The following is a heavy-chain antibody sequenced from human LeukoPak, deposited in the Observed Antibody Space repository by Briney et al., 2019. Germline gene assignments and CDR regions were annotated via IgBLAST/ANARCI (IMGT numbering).Heavy chain of an antibody. CDR2: INPSGGST. CDR3: ARSVSGEYYVYVRWCDP. CDR1: GYTFTSYY. Sequence: ASVKVSCKASGYTFTSYYMHWVRQAPGQGLEWMGIINPSGGSTSYAQKFQGRVTMTRDTSTSTVYMELSSLRSEDTAVYYCARSVSGEYYVYVRWCDPWGQGPLVTVSS. V-gene: IGHV1-46*01. D-gene: IGHD3-16*01. J-gene: IGHJ5*02.